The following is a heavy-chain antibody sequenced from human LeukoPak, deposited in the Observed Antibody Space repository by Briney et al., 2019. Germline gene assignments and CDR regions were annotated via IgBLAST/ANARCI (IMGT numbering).Heavy chain of an antibody. D-gene: IGHD3-16*01. V-gene: IGHV3-30*02. CDR3: AKDLGRIMITFGGVLGDY. J-gene: IGHJ4*02. Sequence: GGSLRLSCAASGFTFSSYGMHWVRQAPGKGLEWVAFIRYDGSNKYYADSVKGRFTISRDNSKNTLYLQMNSLRAEDTAVYYCAKDLGRIMITFGGVLGDYWGQGTLVTVSS. CDR2: IRYDGSNK. CDR1: GFTFSSYG.